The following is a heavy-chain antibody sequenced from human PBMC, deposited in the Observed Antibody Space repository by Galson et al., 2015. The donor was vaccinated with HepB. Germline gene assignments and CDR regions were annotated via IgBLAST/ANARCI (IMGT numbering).Heavy chain of an antibody. D-gene: IGHD1-14*01. CDR1: GGSITPYY. CDR2: VYYSGST. CDR3: AGRRTSQNAFHI. J-gene: IGHJ3*02. V-gene: IGHV4-59*01. Sequence: ETLSLTCTVSGGSITPYYWNWIRQSPGKGLEWIAYVYYSGSTNYNPSLKSRVTISIDTSKNQFSLKLNSVAAADTAVYYCAGRRTSQNAFHIWGQGTMVTVSS.